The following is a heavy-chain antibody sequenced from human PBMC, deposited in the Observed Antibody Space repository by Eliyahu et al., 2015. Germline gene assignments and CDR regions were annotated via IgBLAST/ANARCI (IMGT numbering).Heavy chain of an antibody. V-gene: IGHV4-59*01. CDR2: IYYSGST. CDR1: GGSISSYY. Sequence: QVQLQESGPGLVKPSETLSLTCTVXGGSISSYYXXWIRQPPGKGLEWIGYIYYSGSTNYNPSLKSRVTISVDTSKNQFSLKLSSVTAADTAVYYCARDHTGTERLLWFRERSGMDVWGKGTTVTVSS. D-gene: IGHD3-10*01. CDR3: ARDHTGTERLLWFRERSGMDV. J-gene: IGHJ6*04.